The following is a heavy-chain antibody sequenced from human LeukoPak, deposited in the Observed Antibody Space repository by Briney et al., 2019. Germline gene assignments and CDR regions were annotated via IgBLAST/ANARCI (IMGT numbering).Heavy chain of an antibody. V-gene: IGHV3-21*04. J-gene: IGHJ4*02. CDR1: GFTFSSYS. CDR3: AKDMGIQLWFRMDY. Sequence: GGSLRLSCAASGFTFSSYSMNWVRQAPGKGLEWVSSISSSSSYIYYVDSVKGRFTISRDNAKNSLYLQMNSLRAEDTALYYCAKDMGIQLWFRMDYWGQGTLVTVSS. CDR2: ISSSSSYI. D-gene: IGHD5-18*01.